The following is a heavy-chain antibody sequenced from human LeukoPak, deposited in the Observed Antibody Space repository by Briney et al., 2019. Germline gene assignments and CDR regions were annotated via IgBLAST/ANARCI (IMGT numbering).Heavy chain of an antibody. Sequence: GGSLRLSCAASGFTFSSYGMHWVRQAPGKGLERVAVISYDGSNKYYADSVKGRFTISRDNSKNTLYLQMNSLRAEDTAVYYCAKGNDYGDYDQQIGRYWGQGTLVTVSS. CDR1: GFTFSSYG. V-gene: IGHV3-30*18. CDR2: ISYDGSNK. CDR3: AKGNDYGDYDQQIGRY. J-gene: IGHJ4*02. D-gene: IGHD4-17*01.